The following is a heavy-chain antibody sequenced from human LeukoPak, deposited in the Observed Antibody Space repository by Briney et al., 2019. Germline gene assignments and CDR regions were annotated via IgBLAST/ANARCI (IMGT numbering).Heavy chain of an antibody. CDR1: GYTFTGYY. CDR3: ARDAIVRDYSNSDY. V-gene: IGHV1-2*02. Sequence: ASVKVSCKASGYTFTGYYIHWVRQAPGQGLEWMGWINPNSGGTNYAQKFQGRVTMTRDSSISTAYMELSRLTSDDTAVYYCARDAIVRDYSNSDYWGQGTLVTVSS. J-gene: IGHJ4*02. D-gene: IGHD4-11*01. CDR2: INPNSGGT.